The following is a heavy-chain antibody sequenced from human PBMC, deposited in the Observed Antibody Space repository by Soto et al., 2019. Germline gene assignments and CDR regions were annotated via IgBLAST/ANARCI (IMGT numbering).Heavy chain of an antibody. CDR1: GYTFTGYY. D-gene: IGHD2-2*03. CDR2: INPNSGGT. V-gene: IGHV1-2*02. CDR3: ARGLDIVAAKVHLTWYYYGMDV. Sequence: ASVKVSCKASGYTFTGYYMHWVRQAPGQGLEWMGWINPNSGGTNYAQKFQGRVTMTRDTSISTAYMELSRLRSDDTAVYYCARGLDIVAAKVHLTWYYYGMDVWGQGTRVTLSS. J-gene: IGHJ6*02.